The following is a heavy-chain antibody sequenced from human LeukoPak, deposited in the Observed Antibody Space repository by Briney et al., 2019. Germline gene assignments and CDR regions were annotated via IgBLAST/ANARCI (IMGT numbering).Heavy chain of an antibody. D-gene: IGHD1-26*01. V-gene: IGHV3-23*01. J-gene: IGHJ6*03. CDR1: GFTFSSYA. CDR2: ISGSGGST. CDR3: AKSLLGGAPYYYYFMDV. Sequence: PGGSLRLSCAASGFTFSSYAMSWVRQAPGKGLEWVSAISGSGGSTYYADSVKGRFTISRDNSKNTLYLQMNSLRAEDTAVYYCAKSLLGGAPYYYYFMDVWGKGTTVTVSS.